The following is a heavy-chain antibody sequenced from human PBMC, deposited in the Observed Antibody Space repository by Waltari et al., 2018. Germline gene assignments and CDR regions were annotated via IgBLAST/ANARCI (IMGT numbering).Heavy chain of an antibody. Sequence: QVQLVQAGGEVKKPGASVKVSCKASGYSFTNYGISWVRQAPGQGLEWMGWISNFNDKIDYIGNTNYGEKFRGRVTMTTDPSTSTAYMELTRLRSDDTAVYYCARDWSSYGTNYFAPWGQGTLVTVSS. V-gene: IGHV1-18*01. CDR1: GYSFTNYG. CDR3: ARDWSSYGTNYFAP. J-gene: IGHJ5*02. CDR2: ISNFNDKIDYIGNT. D-gene: IGHD3-3*01.